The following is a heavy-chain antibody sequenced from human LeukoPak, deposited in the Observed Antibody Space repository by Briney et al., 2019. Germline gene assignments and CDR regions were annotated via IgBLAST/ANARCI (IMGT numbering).Heavy chain of an antibody. J-gene: IGHJ5*02. CDR2: IRYDGSNK. CDR1: GFTFSSYG. D-gene: IGHD6-13*01. V-gene: IGHV3-30*02. Sequence: GGSLRLSCAASGFTFSSYGMHWVRQAPGKGLEWVAFIRYDGSNKYYADSVKGRFTISRDNSKNTLYLQMNSLRAEDTAVYYCAKDPRSIAAAGTSGWFDPWGQGTLVTVSS. CDR3: AKDPRSIAAAGTSGWFDP.